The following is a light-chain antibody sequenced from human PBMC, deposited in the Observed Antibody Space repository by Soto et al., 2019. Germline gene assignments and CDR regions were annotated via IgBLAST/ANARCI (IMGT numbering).Light chain of an antibody. CDR2: DSF. Sequence: EIVLTQSPATLSLSPGERATLSCRASQSVSSYLAWYQQKPGQAPRPLIYDSFNRATGIPARFSGSGSGTDFTLTISSLEPEDFAVYYCQQRSTWPVTFGQGTRLEIK. CDR3: QQRSTWPVT. CDR1: QSVSSY. J-gene: IGKJ5*01. V-gene: IGKV3-11*01.